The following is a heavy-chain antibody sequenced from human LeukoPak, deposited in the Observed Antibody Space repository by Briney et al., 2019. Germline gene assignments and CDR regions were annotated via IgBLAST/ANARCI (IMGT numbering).Heavy chain of an antibody. CDR2: INPNSGGT. CDR3: ARDRPLDADDYYGIYYFDY. CDR1: GYTFTGYY. Sequence: ASVKVTCKASGYTFTGYYMHWVRQAPGQGLEWMGWINPNSGGTNHAQKFQGRVTMTRDTSISTAYMELSRLRSDDTAVYYCARDRPLDADDYYGIYYFDYWGQGTLVTVSS. D-gene: IGHD3-10*01. J-gene: IGHJ4*02. V-gene: IGHV1-2*02.